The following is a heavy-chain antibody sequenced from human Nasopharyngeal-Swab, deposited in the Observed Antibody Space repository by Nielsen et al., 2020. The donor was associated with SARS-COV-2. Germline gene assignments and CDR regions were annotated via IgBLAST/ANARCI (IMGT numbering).Heavy chain of an antibody. CDR3: ARDVDGSGYYAWFDP. CDR2: INPSGGST. CDR1: GYTFTSYY. J-gene: IGHJ5*02. Sequence: ASAKVSCNASGYTFTSYYMHWVRHAPGQGLEWMGIINPSGGSTSYAQKFQGRVTMTRDKSTSTVYMELSSLRSEDTAVYYCARDVDGSGYYAWFDPWGQGTLVTVSS. D-gene: IGHD3-22*01. V-gene: IGHV1-46*01.